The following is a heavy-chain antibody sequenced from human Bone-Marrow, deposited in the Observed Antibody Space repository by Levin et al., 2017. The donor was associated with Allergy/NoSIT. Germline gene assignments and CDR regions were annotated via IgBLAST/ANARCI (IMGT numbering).Heavy chain of an antibody. CDR3: AQVASGWPCYFDY. Sequence: GESLKISCKASGYTFNTYAMNWVRQAPGQGLEWMGWINTNTENPTYAQGFTGRFGCSLDTSVSTAYLQIRRLEAEDTAVYYCAQVASGWPCYFDYWGQGTLVTVSS. CDR2: INTNTENP. V-gene: IGHV7-4-1*02. J-gene: IGHJ4*02. CDR1: GYTFNTYA. D-gene: IGHD6-19*01.